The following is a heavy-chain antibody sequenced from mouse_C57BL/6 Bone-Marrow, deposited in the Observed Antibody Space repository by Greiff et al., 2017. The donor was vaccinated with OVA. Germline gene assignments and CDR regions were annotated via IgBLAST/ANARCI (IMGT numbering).Heavy chain of an antibody. J-gene: IGHJ3*01. V-gene: IGHV5-17*01. CDR3: AKTLWFAY. CDR1: GFTFSDYG. Sequence: EVQLVESGGGLVKPGGSLKLSCAASGFTFSDYGMHWVRQAPEKGLEWVAYISSGSSTIYYADTVKGRFTISRDNAKNTLFLQMTSLRVEDTAIFYCAKTLWFAYWGQGTLVTVSA. CDR2: ISSGSSTI.